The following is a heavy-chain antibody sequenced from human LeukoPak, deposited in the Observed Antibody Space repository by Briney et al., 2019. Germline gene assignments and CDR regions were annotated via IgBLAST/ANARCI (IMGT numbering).Heavy chain of an antibody. CDR3: ARAYSGYVPNDY. V-gene: IGHV1-46*01. D-gene: IGHD5-12*01. CDR2: ISPSGHST. Sequence: GSPRVSCKASGYTFTSYYVHWVRQSAGHGREGLGIISPSGHSTNYARKFQGPVTLSRDTSASTISMELRSLRTEETAVYYCARAYSGYVPNDYWGEGTVLTVST. CDR1: GYTFTSYY. J-gene: IGHJ4*02.